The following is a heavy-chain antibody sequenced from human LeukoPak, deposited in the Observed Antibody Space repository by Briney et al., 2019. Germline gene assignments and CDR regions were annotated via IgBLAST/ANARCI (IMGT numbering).Heavy chain of an antibody. J-gene: IGHJ3*02. D-gene: IGHD4-17*01. CDR2: IWFDGSNK. CDR1: GLTFSTYG. Sequence: GGSLRLSCAASGLTFSTYGMHWVRQAPGKGLEWVAVIWFDGSNKYNADSVKGRFTISRDNSKNTLYLQMNSLRGEDTAVYYCARHTVWGVVKGAFDIWGQGTMVTVSS. CDR3: ARHTVWGVVKGAFDI. V-gene: IGHV3-33*01.